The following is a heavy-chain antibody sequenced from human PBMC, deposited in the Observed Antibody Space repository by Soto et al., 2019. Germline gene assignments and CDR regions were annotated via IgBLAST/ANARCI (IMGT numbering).Heavy chain of an antibody. Sequence: SETLSLTCTVSGGSIISYYWSGIRQPPGKGLEWIGYIYYSGSTNYNPSLKSRVTISVDTSKNQFSLKLSSVTAADTAVYYCARVPLSYYYDSSGYYDYWGQGTLVTVSS. CDR3: ARVPLSYYYDSSGYYDY. D-gene: IGHD3-22*01. CDR1: GGSIISYY. V-gene: IGHV4-59*01. CDR2: IYYSGST. J-gene: IGHJ4*02.